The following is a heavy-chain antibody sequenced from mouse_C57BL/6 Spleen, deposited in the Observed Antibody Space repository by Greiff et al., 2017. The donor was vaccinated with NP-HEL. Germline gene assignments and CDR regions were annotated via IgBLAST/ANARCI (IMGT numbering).Heavy chain of an antibody. V-gene: IGHV2-9-1*01. CDR1: GFSLTSYA. D-gene: IGHD2-5*01. Sequence: VQLVESGPGLVAPSQSLSITCTVSGFSLTSYAISWVRQPPGKGLEWLGVIWTGGGTNYNSALKSRLSISKDNSKSQVFLKMNSLQTDDTARYYCAKSGNYSNYGDWDESGYYFDYWGQGTTLTVSS. CDR3: AKSGNYSNYGDWDESGYYFDY. J-gene: IGHJ2*01. CDR2: IWTGGGT.